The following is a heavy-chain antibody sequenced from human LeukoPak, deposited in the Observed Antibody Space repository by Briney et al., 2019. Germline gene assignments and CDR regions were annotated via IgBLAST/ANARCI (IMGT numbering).Heavy chain of an antibody. Sequence: PSETLSLTCTVSGGSISSYYWSWIRQPPGRGLEWIGYIYYSGSTNYNPSLKSRVTISVDTSKNQFSLKLSSVTAADTAVYYCARLPHSVVVVTAISGAFDIWGQGTMVTVSS. CDR2: IYYSGST. D-gene: IGHD2-21*02. CDR1: GGSISSYY. CDR3: ARLPHSVVVVTAISGAFDI. J-gene: IGHJ3*02. V-gene: IGHV4-59*08.